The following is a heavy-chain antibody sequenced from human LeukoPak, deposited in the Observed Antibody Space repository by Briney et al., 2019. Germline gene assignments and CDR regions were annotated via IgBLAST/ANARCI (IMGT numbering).Heavy chain of an antibody. Sequence: PGGSLRLSCAASGFTFSDYYMSWIRQAPGKGLEWVSYISSSGSTIYYADSVKGRFTISRDNAKNSLYLQMNSLRAEDTAVYYCARARITMISDAFDIWGQGTMVTVSS. CDR1: GFTFSDYY. J-gene: IGHJ3*02. D-gene: IGHD3-22*01. V-gene: IGHV3-11*01. CDR3: ARARITMISDAFDI. CDR2: ISSSGSTI.